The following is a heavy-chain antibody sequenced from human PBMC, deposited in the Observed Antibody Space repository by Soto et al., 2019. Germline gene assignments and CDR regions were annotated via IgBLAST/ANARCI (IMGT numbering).Heavy chain of an antibody. V-gene: IGHV3-30*03. Sequence: GGSLRLSCAASGFTFRTSAMHWVRQAPGKGLEWVAFISYDGSLKYYADSVKGRFSISRDNSNNTLHLQMNSLRAEDTAVYYCAREAEVRGAYYYYGMDVWGQGTTVTVSS. CDR1: GFTFRTSA. J-gene: IGHJ6*02. D-gene: IGHD3-10*01. CDR2: ISYDGSLK. CDR3: AREAEVRGAYYYYGMDV.